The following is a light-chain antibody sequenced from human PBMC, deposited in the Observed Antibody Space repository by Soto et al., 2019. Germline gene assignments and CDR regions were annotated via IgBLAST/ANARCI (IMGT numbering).Light chain of an antibody. J-gene: IGKJ4*01. CDR3: QQLKNYPRT. CDR2: ASP. CDR1: QGISSY. V-gene: IGKV1-9*01. Sequence: DIQLTQSPSFLSASVGDRVTITCRTSQGISSYLAWYQQRAGKAPKFPMYASPTLQSGVPTSWSGSGSDRQCAHTTTSLQPEDFATYYCQQLKNYPRTFGGGTKVDSK.